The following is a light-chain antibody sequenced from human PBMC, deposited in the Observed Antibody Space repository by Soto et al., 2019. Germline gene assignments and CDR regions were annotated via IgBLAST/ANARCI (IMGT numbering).Light chain of an antibody. CDR1: QSVSYY. CDR3: QQYNSWLWT. J-gene: IGKJ1*01. CDR2: DAS. Sequence: EIVLTQSPGTLSLSPGERATLSCRASQSVSYYLAWYQQKPGQAPRLLIYDASSRATGVPDRFSGSGSGTDFTLTISSLQSKDSAVYYCQQYNSWLWTFGQGTKVDIK. V-gene: IGKV3D-15*01.